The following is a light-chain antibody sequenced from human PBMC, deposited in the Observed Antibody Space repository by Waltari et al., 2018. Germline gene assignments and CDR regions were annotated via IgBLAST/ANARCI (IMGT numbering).Light chain of an antibody. CDR3: STWDDNLKGV. V-gene: IGLV1-44*01. Sequence: QSVLTQPPSASGTPGQRTIIPCSGRSSNIGSHSVNWYQQLPGTAPKLLIYINTQRPSGVPDRFSGSVSATSASLAISGLQFEDEADYYCSTWDDNLKGVFGGGTKLTVL. CDR2: INT. CDR1: SSNIGSHS. J-gene: IGLJ2*01.